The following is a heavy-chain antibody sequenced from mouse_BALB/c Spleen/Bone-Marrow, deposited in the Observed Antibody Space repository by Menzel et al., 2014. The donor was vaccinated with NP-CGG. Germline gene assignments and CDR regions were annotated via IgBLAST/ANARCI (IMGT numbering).Heavy chain of an antibody. J-gene: IGHJ2*01. CDR2: INPYNRDT. CDR3: GRGDDFDGDFDR. Sequence: EVQLQQSGPELVKPGASGKISCKASGYSSTGYFMNWVKQSDGKSLEWIGRINPYNRDTFYNQKFKGKATLTVDKSSSRAHMVLLSLTSEDSTVYYCGRGDDFDGDFDRWGQGTTLTSSS. V-gene: IGHV1-37*01. CDR1: GYSSTGYF. D-gene: IGHD2-4*01.